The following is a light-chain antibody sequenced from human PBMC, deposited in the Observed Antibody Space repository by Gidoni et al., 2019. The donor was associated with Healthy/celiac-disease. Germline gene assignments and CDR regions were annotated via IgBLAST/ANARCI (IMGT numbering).Light chain of an antibody. V-gene: IGKV3-15*01. Sequence: EIVMTQSPATLSVSPGERATLSCRASQSVSSNLAWYQQKPGQAPRLLIYAASTRATGIPARFSGSGSGTEFTLTISSLQSEDFAVYYCQQYNNWPLFXPXTKVDIK. CDR2: AAS. J-gene: IGKJ3*01. CDR1: QSVSSN. CDR3: QQYNNWPL.